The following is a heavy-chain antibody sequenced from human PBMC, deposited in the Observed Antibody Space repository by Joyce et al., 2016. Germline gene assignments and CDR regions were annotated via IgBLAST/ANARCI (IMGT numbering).Heavy chain of an antibody. CDR3: ARARRGIILARGEMGEYLQH. D-gene: IGHD3-10*01. V-gene: IGHV4-34*01. Sequence: QVQLQEWGAGLLKPSETLSLTCAVYGGSLSGYYWSWIRQAPGMGLEWIGEVNDRGRTNYSPSLKSRATTSMDTSKNQFSLRLTTVTAADTAVYFCARARRGIILARGEMGEYLQHWGRSTVVIVSS. CDR2: VNDRGRT. CDR1: GGSLSGYY. J-gene: IGHJ1*01.